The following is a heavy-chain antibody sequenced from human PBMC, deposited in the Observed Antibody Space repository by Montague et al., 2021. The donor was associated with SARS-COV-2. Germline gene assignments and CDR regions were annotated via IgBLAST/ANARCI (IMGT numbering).Heavy chain of an antibody. CDR2: XYLYDDK. CDR3: ARTSVRQGSGPRCYFDF. CDR1: GFSVSAPGVG. J-gene: IGHJ2*01. V-gene: IGHV2-5*01. Sequence: PALVKPTKTLTLPCTVSGFSVSAPGVGVGWIRQPPGKALEWLALXYLYDDKRYRPSLNTRLTIIKDTSKNQVALTMTNVDPADTGAYFCARTSVRQGSGPRCYFDFWGPGTVLTV. D-gene: IGHD3-10*01.